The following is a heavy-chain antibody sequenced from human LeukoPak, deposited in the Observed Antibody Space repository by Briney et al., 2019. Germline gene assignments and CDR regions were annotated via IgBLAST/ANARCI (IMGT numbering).Heavy chain of an antibody. J-gene: IGHJ3*02. CDR3: AREGPKNCSGGSCYRELAFDI. V-gene: IGHV4-61*02. CDR1: GGSISSGSYY. Sequence: TLSLTCTVSGGSISSGSYYWSWIRQPAGKGLEWIGRIYTSGSTNYNPSLKSRVTISVDTSKNQFSLKLSSVTAADTAVYYCAREGPKNCSGGSCYRELAFDIWGQGTMVTVSS. CDR2: IYTSGST. D-gene: IGHD2-15*01.